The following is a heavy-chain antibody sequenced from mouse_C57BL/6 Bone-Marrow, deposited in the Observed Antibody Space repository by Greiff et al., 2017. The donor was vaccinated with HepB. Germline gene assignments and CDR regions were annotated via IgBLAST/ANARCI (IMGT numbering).Heavy chain of an antibody. V-gene: IGHV1-26*01. Sequence: VQLQQSGPELVKPGASVKISCKASGYTFTDYYMNWVKQSHGKSLEWIGDINPNNGGTSYNQKFKGKATLTVDKSSSTAYMELRSLTSEDSAVYYCASKELGLYYFDYWGQGTTLTVSS. D-gene: IGHD4-1*01. CDR3: ASKELGLYYFDY. CDR2: INPNNGGT. CDR1: GYTFTDYY. J-gene: IGHJ2*01.